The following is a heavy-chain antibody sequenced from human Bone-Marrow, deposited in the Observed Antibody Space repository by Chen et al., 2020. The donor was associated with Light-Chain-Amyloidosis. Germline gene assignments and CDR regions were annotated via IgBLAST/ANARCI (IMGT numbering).Heavy chain of an antibody. CDR1: GDSLFNDNYY. V-gene: IGHV4-61*02. CDR2: VYNSGST. Sequence: QVQLQESGPGLVKPSQTLSLTCTVSGDSLFNDNYYWHWIRQPAGKGLEWFGRVYNSGSTRYNPSLKSPITISVNTAKNQFSLNLTSVTATDTAVYYCVRDVMSTTGHRWFESWGQGTVVTVS. D-gene: IGHD1-26*01. J-gene: IGHJ5*01. CDR3: VRDVMSTTGHRWFES.